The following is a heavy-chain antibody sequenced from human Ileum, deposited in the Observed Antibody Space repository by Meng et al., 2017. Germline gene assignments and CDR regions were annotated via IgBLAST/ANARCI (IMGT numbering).Heavy chain of an antibody. J-gene: IGHJ5*02. Sequence: VQLQESGPGLVKSSQTRSLTGTVSGGSISSGDYYWSWIRQPPGKGLEWIGYIFDTGPPSYSPPLRSRLSISMDTSKNQFSLRLTSVSAADTAVYYCAASLDGNRFDPWGQGTLVTVSS. CDR1: GGSISSGDYY. CDR2: IFDTGPP. CDR3: AASLDGNRFDP. V-gene: IGHV4-30-4*01. D-gene: IGHD1-26*01.